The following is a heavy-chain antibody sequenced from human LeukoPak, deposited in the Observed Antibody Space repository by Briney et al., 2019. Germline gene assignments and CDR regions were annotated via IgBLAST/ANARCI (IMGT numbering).Heavy chain of an antibody. J-gene: IGHJ4*02. CDR2: ISGSGGST. CDR1: AFTFSSYG. Sequence: PGGSLRFSCAASAFTFSSYGMSWVGQAPGKGLEWVSVISGSGGSTFYADSVKGRFTISRDNSKNTVYLQMNSLRAEDTAVYYCAKRWFGELTFDYWGQGALVTVSS. V-gene: IGHV3-23*01. D-gene: IGHD3-10*01. CDR3: AKRWFGELTFDY.